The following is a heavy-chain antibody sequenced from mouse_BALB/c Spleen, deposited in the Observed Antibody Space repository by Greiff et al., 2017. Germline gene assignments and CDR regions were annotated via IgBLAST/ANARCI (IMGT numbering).Heavy chain of an antibody. D-gene: IGHD2-4*01. Sequence: EVQLQESGPSLVKPSQTLSLTCSVTGDSITSGYWNWIRKFPGNKLEYMGYISYSGSTYYNPSLKSRISITRDTSKNQYYLQLNSVTTEDTATYYCARKPSTMIPTGDFDYWGQGTTLTVSS. CDR2: ISYSGST. J-gene: IGHJ2*01. CDR1: GDSITSGY. V-gene: IGHV3-8*02. CDR3: ARKPSTMIPTGDFDY.